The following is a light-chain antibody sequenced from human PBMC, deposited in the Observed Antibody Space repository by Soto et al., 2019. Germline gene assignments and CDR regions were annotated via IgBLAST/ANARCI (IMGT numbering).Light chain of an antibody. CDR2: EDN. CDR1: SGSIASNY. J-gene: IGLJ2*01. Sequence: NFMLTQPHSVSESPGKTVTISCTRSSGSIASNYVQWYQQCPGSAPTTVIYEDNQRPSGVPDRFSGSTDGSSNSASLTISGLQTEDEADYYCQSYDSSIVVFGGGTKLTVL. CDR3: QSYDSSIVV. V-gene: IGLV6-57*04.